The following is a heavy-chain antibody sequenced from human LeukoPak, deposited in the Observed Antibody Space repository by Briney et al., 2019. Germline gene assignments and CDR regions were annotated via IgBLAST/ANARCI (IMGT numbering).Heavy chain of an antibody. D-gene: IGHD3-22*01. Sequence: PSQTLSLTCTVSGAXISSGGYYWGWIRQHPGKGLEWIGHIYYDGTAYYNPSLRSRVIISVDTSKNQFSLRLSSVTAADTAVYYCARRRDDDSSGFYNWFDPWGQGALVTVSS. V-gene: IGHV4-31*03. CDR3: ARRRDDDSSGFYNWFDP. CDR1: GAXISSGGYY. J-gene: IGHJ5*02. CDR2: IYYDGTA.